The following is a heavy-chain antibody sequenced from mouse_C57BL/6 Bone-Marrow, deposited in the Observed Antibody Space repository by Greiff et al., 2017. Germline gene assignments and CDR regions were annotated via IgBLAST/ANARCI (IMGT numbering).Heavy chain of an antibody. CDR3: ARYDYDGYYAMDY. CDR1: GYTFTDYY. D-gene: IGHD2-4*01. CDR2: INPNNGGT. V-gene: IGHV1-26*01. Sequence: VQLQQSGPELVKPGASVKLSCKASGYTFTDYYMNWVKQSHGQSLEWIGDINPNNGGTSYNQKFKGKATLTVDKSSSTAYMELRSLTSEDSAVYYCARYDYDGYYAMDYWGQGTSVTVSS. J-gene: IGHJ4*01.